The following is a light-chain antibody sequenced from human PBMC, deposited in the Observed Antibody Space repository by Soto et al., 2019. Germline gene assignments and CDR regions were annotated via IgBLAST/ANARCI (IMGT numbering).Light chain of an antibody. CDR2: SND. Sequence: QSVLTQAPSASGTRGQRVTISCSGSSSNIGSNTVSWYQQVPGTAPKLLIYSNDQRPSGVPDRFSGSKSGTSASLAIGGLQSEDEADYYCASYAGSNNFVVFGGGTKLTVL. J-gene: IGLJ2*01. V-gene: IGLV1-44*01. CDR1: SSNIGSNT. CDR3: ASYAGSNNFVV.